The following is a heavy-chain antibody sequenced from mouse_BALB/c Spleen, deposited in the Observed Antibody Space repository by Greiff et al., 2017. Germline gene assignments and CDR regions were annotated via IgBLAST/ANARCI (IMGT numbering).Heavy chain of an antibody. CDR2: IRLKSNNYAT. J-gene: IGHJ3*01. V-gene: IGHV6-6*02. D-gene: IGHD1-1*01. CDR1: GFTFSNYW. CDR3: TRPYYGSSSFAY. Sequence: EVKLMESGGGLVQPGGSMKLSCVASGFTFSNYWMNWVRQSPEKGLEWVAEIRLKSNNYATHYAESVKGRFTISRDDSKSSVYLQMNNLRAEDTGIYYCTRPYYGSSSFAYWGQGTLVTVSA.